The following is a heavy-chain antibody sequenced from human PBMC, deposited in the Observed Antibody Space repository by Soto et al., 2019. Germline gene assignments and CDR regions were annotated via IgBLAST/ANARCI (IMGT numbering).Heavy chain of an antibody. V-gene: IGHV3-11*06. CDR3: AREGPDSSSWNFCGMDV. CDR2: ISSTSSYT. Sequence: PGGSLRLSCAASGFNFSDYYMSWIRQAPGKGLEWVSCISSTSSYTHFGDSVKGRFSISRDNARNSLYLQMDSLRVEDTGVYYCAREGPDSSSWNFCGMDVGGQGTTVIVSS. D-gene: IGHD6-13*01. J-gene: IGHJ6*02. CDR1: GFNFSDYY.